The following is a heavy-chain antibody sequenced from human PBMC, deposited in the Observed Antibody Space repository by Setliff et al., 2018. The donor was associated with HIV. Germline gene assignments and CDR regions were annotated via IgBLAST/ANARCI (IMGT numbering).Heavy chain of an antibody. J-gene: IGHJ6*03. CDR1: RGTFSNYG. Sequence: SVKVSCKAARGTFSNYGVRWMRQAPGQGLEWMGNIVPILGVTNYAQSFQDRVAMTTETATSTAYMEMRSLRSDDTAVYFCARGRYGSGTYWGLYYYYYMDAWGKGTTVTVSS. CDR2: IVPILGVT. V-gene: IGHV1-69*04. D-gene: IGHD3-10*01. CDR3: ARGRYGSGTYWGLYYYYYMDA.